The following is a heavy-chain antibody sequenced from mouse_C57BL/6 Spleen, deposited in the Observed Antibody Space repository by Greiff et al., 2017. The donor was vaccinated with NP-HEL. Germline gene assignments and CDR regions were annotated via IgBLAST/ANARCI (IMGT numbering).Heavy chain of an antibody. V-gene: IGHV1-26*01. CDR2: INPNNGGT. CDR3: APITTVGYFDV. J-gene: IGHJ1*03. Sequence: VQLQQSGPELVKPGASVKISCKASGYTFTDYYMNWVKQSHGKSLEWIGDINPNNGGTSYNQKFKGKATLTVDKSSSTAYMELRSLTSEDSAVYYCAPITTVGYFDVWGTGTTVTVSS. CDR1: GYTFTDYY. D-gene: IGHD1-1*01.